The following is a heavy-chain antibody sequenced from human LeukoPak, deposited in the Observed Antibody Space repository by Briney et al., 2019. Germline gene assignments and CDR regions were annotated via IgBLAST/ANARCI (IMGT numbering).Heavy chain of an antibody. CDR1: GFTVSSNY. J-gene: IGHJ4*02. CDR3: ARDPVEWELLLDY. D-gene: IGHD1-26*01. CDR2: IYSSGST. V-gene: IGHV3-53*01. Sequence: GGSLRLSCATSGFTVSSNYMSWVRQAPGKGLEWVSIIYSSGSTYYADSVKGRFSISRDNARNSVYLQMASLRVEDTAVYYCARDPVEWELLLDYWGQGTLVTVSS.